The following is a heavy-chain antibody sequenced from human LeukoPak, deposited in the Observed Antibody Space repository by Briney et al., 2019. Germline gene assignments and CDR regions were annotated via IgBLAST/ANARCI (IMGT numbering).Heavy chain of an antibody. J-gene: IGHJ4*02. V-gene: IGHV3-30*03. CDR1: GFTFSSYG. CDR2: ISYDGSNK. D-gene: IGHD3-10*01. Sequence: GGSLRLSCAASGFTFSSYGMHWVRQAPGKGLEWVAVISYDGSNKYYADSVKGRFTISRDNAKNSLYLQMNSLRAEDTAVYYCARERPQITMVRGAPNDYWGQGTLVTVSS. CDR3: ARERPQITMVRGAPNDY.